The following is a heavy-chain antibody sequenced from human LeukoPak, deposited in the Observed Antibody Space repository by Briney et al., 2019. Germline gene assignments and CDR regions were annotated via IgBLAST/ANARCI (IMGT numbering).Heavy chain of an antibody. J-gene: IGHJ4*02. CDR3: TRDEGATVATYRFDF. D-gene: IGHD4-23*01. CDR2: IKYDGTYT. CDR1: GFDFRNYY. V-gene: IGHV3-7*01. Sequence: GGSLRLSCEAFGFDFRNYYMSWVRQAPGKGLGWLANIKYDGTYTNYKDSVKGRLTLSRDNAKNSVYLQMNSLRAEDTAVYYCTRDEGATVATYRFDFWGRGTLVTVSS.